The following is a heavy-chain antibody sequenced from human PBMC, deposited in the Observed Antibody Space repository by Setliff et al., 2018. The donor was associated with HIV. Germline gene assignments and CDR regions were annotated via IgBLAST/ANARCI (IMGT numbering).Heavy chain of an antibody. CDR1: GGSISSSSYY. V-gene: IGHV4-39*07. CDR3: ASPKERYYYGSGGHHFYGVDV. CDR2: IYYSGTT. J-gene: IGHJ6*02. D-gene: IGHD3-10*01. Sequence: SETLSLTCTVSGGSISSSSYYWGWIRQPPGKGLEWIGSIYYSGTTYYNPSLKSRITISVDTSKNQFSLKVNSVTAADTAVYYCASPKERYYYGSGGHHFYGVDVWGQGATVTVSS.